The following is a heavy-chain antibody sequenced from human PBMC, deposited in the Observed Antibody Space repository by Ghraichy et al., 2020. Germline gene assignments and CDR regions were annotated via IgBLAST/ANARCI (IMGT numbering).Heavy chain of an antibody. D-gene: IGHD7-27*01. Sequence: GGSLRLSCAASGFTFGPYAMSWVRQAPGEGLAWVSTISPNGDNTYYADSVKGRFTISSDNTKNTLYLQMNSLRAGDTAVYYCARWAANWGFFDYGGQGTLVIFS. J-gene: IGHJ4*02. CDR2: ISPNGDNT. V-gene: IGHV3-23*01. CDR3: ARWAANWGFFDY. CDR1: GFTFGPYA.